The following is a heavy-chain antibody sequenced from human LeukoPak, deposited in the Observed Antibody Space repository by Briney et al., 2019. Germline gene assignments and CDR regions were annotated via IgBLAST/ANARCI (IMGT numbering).Heavy chain of an antibody. CDR1: GFTFSSYA. CDR2: ISGSGGST. CDR3: AMSLGANWFDP. Sequence: GGSLRLSCAASGFTFSSYAMHWVRQAPGKGLEWVSGISGSGGSTYYADSVKGRFTISRDNAKNTLYLQMNSLRAEDTAVYYCAMSLGANWFDPWGQGTLVTVSS. V-gene: IGHV3-23*01. D-gene: IGHD3-10*01. J-gene: IGHJ5*02.